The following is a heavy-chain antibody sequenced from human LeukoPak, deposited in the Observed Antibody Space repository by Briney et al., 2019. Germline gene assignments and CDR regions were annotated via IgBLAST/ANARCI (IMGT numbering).Heavy chain of an antibody. CDR3: ARGVEPLAANTLAY. CDR2: LYSDGNT. V-gene: IGHV3-53*01. CDR1: GFTVITND. D-gene: IGHD1-14*01. Sequence: GGSLRLSCAASGFTVITNDMTWVRQAPGKGLEWVSVLYSDGNTKYADSVQGRFTISRDNSKNTLYLEMNSLSPDDTAVYYCARGVEPLAANTLAYWGQGTLVTVS. J-gene: IGHJ4*02.